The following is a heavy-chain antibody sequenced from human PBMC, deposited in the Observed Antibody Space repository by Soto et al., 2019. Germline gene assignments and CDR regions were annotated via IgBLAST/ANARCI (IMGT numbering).Heavy chain of an antibody. Sequence: QVQLVQSGAEEKKPGASVKVSCKASGYTFTSYAIYWVRQAPGQRLEWMGWINADNGNTKYSWKFQGRVTITRDTSXXTXYMXLSSLRSEDTAVYYCARGPLGYCSGGSCYERWFDSWGQGTLVTVSS. V-gene: IGHV1-3*05. CDR3: ARGPLGYCSGGSCYERWFDS. D-gene: IGHD2-15*01. CDR2: INADNGNT. CDR1: GYTFTSYA. J-gene: IGHJ5*01.